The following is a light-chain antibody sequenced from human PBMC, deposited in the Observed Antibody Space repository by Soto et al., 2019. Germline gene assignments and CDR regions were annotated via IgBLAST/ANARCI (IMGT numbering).Light chain of an antibody. Sequence: QSVLTQPRSVSGSPGQSVTISCTGTSSDVGGYNYVSWYQQHPGKAPKLMIYDVSKRPSGVPDRFSGSIDRSSNSASLTISGLKTEDEGDFYCQSYDSSNWVFGGGTKLTVL. V-gene: IGLV2-11*01. J-gene: IGLJ3*02. CDR3: QSYDSSNWV. CDR1: SSDVGGYNY. CDR2: DVS.